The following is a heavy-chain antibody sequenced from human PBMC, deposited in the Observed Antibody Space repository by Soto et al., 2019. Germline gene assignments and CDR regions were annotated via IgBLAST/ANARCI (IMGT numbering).Heavy chain of an antibody. CDR3: ARDRNIVATIDAFDI. D-gene: IGHD5-12*01. V-gene: IGHV4-31*03. CDR2: IYYNGDT. CDR1: GGSISSGGYY. Sequence: SETLSLTCTVSGGSISSGGYYWSWIRQHPGKGLEWIGYIYYNGDTYYNPSLKSRVSISIDTSKNQFSLKLSSVTAADTAVYYCARDRNIVATIDAFDIWGQGTMVPVSS. J-gene: IGHJ3*02.